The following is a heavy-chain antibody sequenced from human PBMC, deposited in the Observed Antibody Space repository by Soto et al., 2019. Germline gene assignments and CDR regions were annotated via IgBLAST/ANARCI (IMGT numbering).Heavy chain of an antibody. V-gene: IGHV4-30-4*01. D-gene: IGHD4-4*01. CDR2: IFYNGET. CDR1: GGSISNPDYY. J-gene: IGHJ4*02. Sequence: QVQLQESGPGLVKPSQILSLTCTVSGGSISNPDYYWSWIRQPPGKGLEWIGSIFYNGETSSNPSLKSRLSMSVDTSKNQFSLSLSSVTASDTAVYFCAREGRLQSLDYWGQGTLVTVSS. CDR3: AREGRLQSLDY.